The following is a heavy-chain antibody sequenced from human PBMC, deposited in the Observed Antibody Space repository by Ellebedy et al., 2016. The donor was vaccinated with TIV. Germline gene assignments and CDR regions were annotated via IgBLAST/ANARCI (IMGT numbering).Heavy chain of an antibody. J-gene: IGHJ4*02. D-gene: IGHD3-10*01. V-gene: IGHV4-38-2*02. Sequence: SETLSLTCTASDSSITTAYYWGWIRQSPGKGLEWIGSIYHSGATSFNPSLKSRVTISVDTSKNQFSLRMTSVTAADTAVYYCARVRTAGSYVLDYWGRGTLVTVSS. CDR3: ARVRTAGSYVLDY. CDR1: DSSITTAYY. CDR2: IYHSGAT.